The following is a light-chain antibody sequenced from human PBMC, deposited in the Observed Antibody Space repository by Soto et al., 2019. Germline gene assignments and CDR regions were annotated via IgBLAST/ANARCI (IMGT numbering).Light chain of an antibody. CDR3: QTWGSGIVV. CDR1: SGHSNYA. CDR2: LNSDGSH. V-gene: IGLV4-69*01. J-gene: IGLJ2*01. Sequence: QPVLTQSPSASASLGASDKLNCTLSSGHSNYAIAWHQQQSEKGPRYLMKLNSDGSHSKGDGIPDRFSGSSSGAERYLTISSLQSEDEADYYCQTWGSGIVVFGGGTKLTVL.